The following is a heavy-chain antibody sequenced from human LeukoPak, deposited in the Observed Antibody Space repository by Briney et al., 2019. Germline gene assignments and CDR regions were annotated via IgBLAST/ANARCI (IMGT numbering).Heavy chain of an antibody. CDR2: IYPGDSDT. CDR3: ARLTTGYNWFAP. D-gene: IGHD3-22*01. V-gene: IGHV5-51*01. CDR1: GYSFTSYW. J-gene: IGHJ5*02. Sequence: GESLKISCKGSGYSFTSYWIGWVRQMSGKGLEWMGIIYPGDSDTRYSPSFQGQVTLSADKSLNTAYLQWSSLKASDTALYYCARLTTGYNWFAPWGQGTLVTVSS.